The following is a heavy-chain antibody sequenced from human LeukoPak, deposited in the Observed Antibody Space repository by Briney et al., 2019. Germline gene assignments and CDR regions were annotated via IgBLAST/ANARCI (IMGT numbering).Heavy chain of an antibody. J-gene: IGHJ5*02. Sequence: SETLSLTCAVYGGSLSGYYWSWIRQPPGKGLEWIGEINHSGSTNYNPSLKSRVTMSVDTSKNQFSLKLSSVTAADTAVYYCARGSGWYFRWFDPWGQGTLVTVSS. CDR3: ARGSGWYFRWFDP. CDR2: INHSGST. CDR1: GGSLSGYY. V-gene: IGHV4-34*01. D-gene: IGHD6-19*01.